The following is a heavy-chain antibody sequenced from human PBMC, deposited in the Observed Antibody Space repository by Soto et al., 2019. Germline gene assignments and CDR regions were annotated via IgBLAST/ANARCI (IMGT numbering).Heavy chain of an antibody. CDR3: ARVYSGYDITGYYYYMDV. CDR2: INHSGST. D-gene: IGHD5-12*01. J-gene: IGHJ6*03. V-gene: IGHV4-34*01. CDR1: GGSFSGYY. Sequence: PSETLSLTCAVYGGSFSGYYWSWIRQPPGKGLEWIGEINHSGSTNYNPSLKSRVTISVDTSKNQFSLKLSSVTAADTAVYYCARVYSGYDITGYYYYMDVWGKGTTVTVSS.